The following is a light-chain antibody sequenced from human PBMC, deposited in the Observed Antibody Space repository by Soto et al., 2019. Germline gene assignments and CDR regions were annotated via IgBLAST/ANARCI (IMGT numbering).Light chain of an antibody. CDR2: DAS. J-gene: IGKJ1*01. V-gene: IGKV3-11*01. CDR1: QSVSSH. CDR3: QQRSNWWT. Sequence: EIVVTQSPATLSLSPGERATLSCRASQSVSSHLAWYQQKPGQAPRLLIYDASNRATGIPARFSGSGSGTDFTLTISSLEPEDFAVYSCQQRSNWWTFGQGTKVEIK.